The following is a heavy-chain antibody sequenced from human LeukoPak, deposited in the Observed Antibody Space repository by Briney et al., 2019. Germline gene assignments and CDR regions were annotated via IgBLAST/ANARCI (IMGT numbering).Heavy chain of an antibody. CDR1: GFTFSSYS. J-gene: IGHJ4*02. V-gene: IGHV3-21*01. CDR3: ARGWKTTVSSLNY. Sequence: GGSLRLSCAASGFTFSSYSMNWVRQAPGKGLEWVSSISSSSSYIYYADSVKGRFTISRDNAKNSLYLQMNSLRAEDTAVYYCARGWKTTVSSLNYWGQGTLVTVSS. CDR2: ISSSSSYI. D-gene: IGHD4-17*01.